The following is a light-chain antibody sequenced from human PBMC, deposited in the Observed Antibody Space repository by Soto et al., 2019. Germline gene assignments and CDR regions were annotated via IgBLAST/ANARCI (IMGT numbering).Light chain of an antibody. V-gene: IGKV3-20*01. J-gene: IGKJ1*01. CDR1: QSIDDIY. CDR3: EQYGSSPRT. Sequence: IVLTQSPGSLSLSPGERVTLSCRASQSIDDIYFAWYQQKPGQAPRLLIYGVSLRATGIPDKFSGSGSGTDFTLTISRLEPEDFAVYYCEQYGSSPRTFGQGTKVEIK. CDR2: GVS.